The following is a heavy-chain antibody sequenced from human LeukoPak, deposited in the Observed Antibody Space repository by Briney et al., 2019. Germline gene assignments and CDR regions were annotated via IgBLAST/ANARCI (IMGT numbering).Heavy chain of an antibody. J-gene: IGHJ4*02. D-gene: IGHD5-18*01. CDR1: GYTFTSYY. Sequence: ASVKVSCKASGYTFTSYYMHWVRQAPGQGLEWMGIINPSGGSTSYAQKFQGRVTMTRDTSTSTVYMELGSLRSEDTAVYYCARDLENSYGSYYFDYWGQGTLVTVSS. V-gene: IGHV1-46*01. CDR3: ARDLENSYGSYYFDY. CDR2: INPSGGST.